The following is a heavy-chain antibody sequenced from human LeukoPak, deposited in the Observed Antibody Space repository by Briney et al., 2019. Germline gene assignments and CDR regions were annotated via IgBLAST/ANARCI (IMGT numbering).Heavy chain of an antibody. Sequence: GGSLRLSCAASGFTFSSYGMHWVRQAPGKGLEWVAFIRDDGSNKYYADSVKGRFTISRDNSKNTLYLQMNSLRAEDTAVYYCAKKDPYYDSSGYRNTMPQFFDYWGQGTLVTVSS. CDR1: GFTFSSYG. V-gene: IGHV3-30*02. J-gene: IGHJ4*02. CDR3: AKKDPYYDSSGYRNTMPQFFDY. D-gene: IGHD3-22*01. CDR2: IRDDGSNK.